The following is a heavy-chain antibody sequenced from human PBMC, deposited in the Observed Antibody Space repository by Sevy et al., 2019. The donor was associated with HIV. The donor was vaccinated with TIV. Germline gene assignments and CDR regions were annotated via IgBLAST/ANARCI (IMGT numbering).Heavy chain of an antibody. D-gene: IGHD1-26*01. CDR2: INPNSGGT. Sequence: ASVKVSCKASGYTFTGYYMHWVRQAPGQGLEWMGWINPNSGGTNYAQKFQGRVTMTRDTSISTAYMELSRLRSDDTAVYYCARDLFFSVTTSTNGPGYSGTSSGMDVWGQGTTVTVSS. J-gene: IGHJ6*02. V-gene: IGHV1-2*02. CDR1: GYTFTGYY. CDR3: ARDLFFSVTTSTNGPGYSGTSSGMDV.